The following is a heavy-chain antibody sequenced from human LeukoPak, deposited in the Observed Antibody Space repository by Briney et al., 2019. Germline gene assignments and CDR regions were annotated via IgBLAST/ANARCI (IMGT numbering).Heavy chain of an antibody. Sequence: GGSLRLSCAASGFALSSYAMSWVRQAPGKGLEWVSATSSSDAGTYHAESVRGRFTLSRDNSKNTLYVQMNSLRAEDTAVYYCAKDGDDYYGSGSHVDYWGQGTLVTVSS. CDR2: TSSSDAGT. CDR3: AKDGDDYYGSGSHVDY. V-gene: IGHV3-23*01. J-gene: IGHJ4*02. D-gene: IGHD3-10*01. CDR1: GFALSSYA.